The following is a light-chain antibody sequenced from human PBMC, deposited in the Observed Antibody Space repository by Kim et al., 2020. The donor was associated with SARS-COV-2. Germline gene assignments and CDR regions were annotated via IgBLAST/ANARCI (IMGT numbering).Light chain of an antibody. V-gene: IGLV3-21*04. CDR3: QVWDSSSWV. CDR2: YDS. CDR1: NIGSKS. J-gene: IGLJ3*02. Sequence: SYELTQPPSVSVAPGKTARITCGGNNIGSKSVHXYQQKPGQAPVLVIYYDSDRPSGIPERFSGSNSGNTATLTISRVEAGDEADYYCQVWDSSSWVFGGG.